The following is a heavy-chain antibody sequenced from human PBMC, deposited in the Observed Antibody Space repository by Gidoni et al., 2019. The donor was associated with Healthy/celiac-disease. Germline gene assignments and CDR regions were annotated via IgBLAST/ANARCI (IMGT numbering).Heavy chain of an antibody. CDR2: IISNFGTA. CDR1: VGTFSSYA. D-gene: IGHD4-17*01. Sequence: QVQLVQSGAVVKKPGSSVKVSCKASVGTFSSYAISGVRQAPGQGREWMGGIISNFGTANYAQKYQGRDTITADKSASTAYMELSSLRSEDTAVYYCARPYDYGDSGGAFDIWGQGKMVTVSS. J-gene: IGHJ3*02. CDR3: ARPYDYGDSGGAFDI. V-gene: IGHV1-69*06.